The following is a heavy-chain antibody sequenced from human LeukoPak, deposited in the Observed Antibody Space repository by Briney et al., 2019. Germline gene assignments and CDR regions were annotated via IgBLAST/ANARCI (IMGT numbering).Heavy chain of an antibody. D-gene: IGHD4-17*01. J-gene: IGHJ4*02. CDR3: ARSPDYGDYYFDY. CDR1: GFTFSSYA. V-gene: IGHV3-33*08. CDR2: IWYDGSNK. Sequence: GGSLRLSCAASGFTFSSYAMSWVRQAPGKGLEWVAVIWYDGSNKYYADSVKGRFTISRDNSKNTLYLQMNSLRAEDTAVYYCARSPDYGDYYFDYWGQGTLVTVSS.